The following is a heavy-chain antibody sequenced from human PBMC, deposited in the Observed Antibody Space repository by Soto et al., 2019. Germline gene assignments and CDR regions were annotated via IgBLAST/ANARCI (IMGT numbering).Heavy chain of an antibody. Sequence: SETLSLTCAVYGGSFSGYYWSWIRQPPGKGLEWIGEINHSGSTNYNPSLKSRVTISVDTSKNQFSLKLSSVTAADTAVYYCARGGLGIAARSYFDLWGRGTLVTVSS. V-gene: IGHV4-34*01. CDR2: INHSGST. CDR3: ARGGLGIAARSYFDL. CDR1: GGSFSGYY. J-gene: IGHJ2*01. D-gene: IGHD6-6*01.